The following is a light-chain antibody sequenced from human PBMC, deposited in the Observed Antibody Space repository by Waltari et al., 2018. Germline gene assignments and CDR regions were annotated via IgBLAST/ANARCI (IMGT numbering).Light chain of an antibody. CDR2: EVN. CDR3: CSYAGDGIVM. CDR1: TTNIGNHNS. J-gene: IGLJ3*02. Sequence: QSALTQPASVSGAPGQSITISYPGTTTNIGNHNSVSWYQQHPGKAPTLIIYEVNKWPSGISSRFSGSKSGNTASLTISGLQAEDEADYYGCSYAGDGIVMFGGGTKL. V-gene: IGLV2-23*02.